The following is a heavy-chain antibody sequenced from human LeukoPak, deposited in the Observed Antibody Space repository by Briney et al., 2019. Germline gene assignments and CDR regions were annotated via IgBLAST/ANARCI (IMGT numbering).Heavy chain of an antibody. CDR2: IYHSGSS. Sequence: PSETLSLTCTVSGGSISSSSYYWGWIRQPPGKGLEWIGSIYHSGSSYYNPSLKSRVTISVDTSNNQFSLKLSSVTAADTAVYYCARHSSYYGNFDYWGQGTLVTVSS. V-gene: IGHV4-39*01. CDR3: ARHSSYYGNFDY. D-gene: IGHD3-10*01. J-gene: IGHJ4*02. CDR1: GGSISSSSYY.